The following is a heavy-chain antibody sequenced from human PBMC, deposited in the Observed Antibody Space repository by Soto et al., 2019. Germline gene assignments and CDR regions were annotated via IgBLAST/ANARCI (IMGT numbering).Heavy chain of an antibody. Sequence: QVQLQESGPGLVKPSQTLSLTCTVSGGSISSGDYYWSWIRQPPGKGLEWIGYIYYSGSTYYNPSLKSRVTISVDTSKNQFSLKLSSVTAADTAVYYCARVIAIFGVVKVAYFDYWGQGTLVTVSS. J-gene: IGHJ4*02. V-gene: IGHV4-30-4*01. D-gene: IGHD3-3*01. CDR2: IYYSGST. CDR3: ARVIAIFGVVKVAYFDY. CDR1: GGSISSGDYY.